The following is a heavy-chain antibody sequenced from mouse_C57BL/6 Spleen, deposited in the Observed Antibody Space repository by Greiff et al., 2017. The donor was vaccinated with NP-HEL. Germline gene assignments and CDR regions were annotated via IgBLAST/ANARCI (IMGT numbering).Heavy chain of an antibody. J-gene: IGHJ2*01. D-gene: IGHD1-1*01. V-gene: IGHV5-4*01. CDR1: GFTFSSYA. CDR2: ISDGGSYT. Sequence: EVQVVESGGGLVKPGGSLKLSCAASGFTFSSYAMSWVRQTPEKRLEWVATISDGGSYTYYPDNVKGRFTISRDNAKNNLYLQMSHLKSEDTAMYYCARDRSSTTVVPLDYWGQGTTLTVSS. CDR3: ARDRSSTTVVPLDY.